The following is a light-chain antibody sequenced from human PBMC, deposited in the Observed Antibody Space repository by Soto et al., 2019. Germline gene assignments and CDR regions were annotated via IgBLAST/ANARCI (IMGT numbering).Light chain of an antibody. CDR2: GAS. J-gene: IGKJ1*01. CDR1: QSVSSN. CDR3: QHYNNWPPWT. V-gene: IGKV3-15*01. Sequence: VMYQSASTLSVSTGERATLSCRASQSVSSNLAWYQQKPGQAPRLLIYGASTRATGIPARFSGSGSGTEFTLTISSLQSEDFAVYYCQHYNNWPPWTFGQGTKVDIK.